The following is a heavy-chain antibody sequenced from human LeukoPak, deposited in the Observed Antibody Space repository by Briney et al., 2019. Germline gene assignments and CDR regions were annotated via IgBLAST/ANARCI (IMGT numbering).Heavy chain of an antibody. Sequence: GGSLRLSCAASGFTFGDYYMSWIRQAPGKGLEWVSYISSSGSTIYYADSVKGRFTISRDNAKNSLYLQMNSLRAEDTAVYYCARVGFGDSEIDAFDIWGQGTMVTVSS. J-gene: IGHJ3*02. V-gene: IGHV3-11*04. CDR1: GFTFGDYY. D-gene: IGHD2-21*02. CDR3: ARVGFGDSEIDAFDI. CDR2: ISSSGSTI.